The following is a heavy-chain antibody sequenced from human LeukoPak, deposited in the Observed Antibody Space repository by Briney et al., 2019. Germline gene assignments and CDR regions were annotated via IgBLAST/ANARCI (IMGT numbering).Heavy chain of an antibody. CDR1: GLTFSSYG. D-gene: IGHD1-1*01. CDR3: AKLED. CDR2: ISGRGTST. J-gene: IGHJ4*02. V-gene: IGHV3-23*05. Sequence: HAGGSLRLSCVASGLTFSSYGMSWVRQAPGKGLEWVSSISGRGTSTFYADSVKGRFTISRDNSKNTVYLQLSNLRVADTAVYYCAKLEDWGQGTLVTVSS.